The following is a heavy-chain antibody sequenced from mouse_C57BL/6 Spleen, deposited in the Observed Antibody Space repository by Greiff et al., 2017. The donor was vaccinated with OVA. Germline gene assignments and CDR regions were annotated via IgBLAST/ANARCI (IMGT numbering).Heavy chain of an antibody. D-gene: IGHD2-5*01. Sequence: QVQLQQSGAELVKPGASVKMSCKASGYTFTSYWITWVKQRPGQGLEWIGDIYPGSGSTNYNEKFKSKATLTVDTSSSTAYMQLSSLTSEDSAVYYCAREGYSNEGAYWGRGTLITVSA. J-gene: IGHJ3*01. V-gene: IGHV1-55*01. CDR2: IYPGSGST. CDR3: AREGYSNEGAY. CDR1: GYTFTSYW.